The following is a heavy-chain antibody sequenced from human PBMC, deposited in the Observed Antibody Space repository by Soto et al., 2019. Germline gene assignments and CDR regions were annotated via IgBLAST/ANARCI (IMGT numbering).Heavy chain of an antibody. D-gene: IGHD6-19*01. Sequence: PSETLSLTCSVSGGSIRSYYWSWIRQPPGKGLEWIGYIYYSGSTNYNPSLKSRVTISVDTSKNQFSLKLSSVTAADTAVYYCARSSGWYDPANYFDYWGQGTLVTVSS. CDR2: IYYSGST. V-gene: IGHV4-59*01. J-gene: IGHJ4*02. CDR1: GGSIRSYY. CDR3: ARSSGWYDPANYFDY.